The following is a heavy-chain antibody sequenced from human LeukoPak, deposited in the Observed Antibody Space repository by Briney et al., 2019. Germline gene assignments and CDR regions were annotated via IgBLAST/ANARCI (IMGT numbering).Heavy chain of an antibody. CDR1: GGSISSYY. CDR2: IYYSGST. Sequence: PSETLSLTCTVSGGSISSYYWSWIRQPPGKGLDWIGYIYYSGSTNYNPSLKSRVTISVDTSKNQFSLKLSSVTAADTAVYYCARGIAAATEIDYWGQGTLVTVSS. CDR3: ARGIAAATEIDY. J-gene: IGHJ4*02. V-gene: IGHV4-59*01. D-gene: IGHD6-13*01.